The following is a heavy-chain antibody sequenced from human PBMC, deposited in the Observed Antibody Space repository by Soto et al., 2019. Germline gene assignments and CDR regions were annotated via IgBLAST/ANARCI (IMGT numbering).Heavy chain of an antibody. CDR3: ARVPTIRITGTTNNWFDP. CDR2: MNPSAGTT. CDR1: VYSFRTYD. V-gene: IGHV1-8*02. J-gene: IGHJ5*02. Sequence: DSVQVSCKASVYSFRTYDINWVRQAPRQWLEWMGWMNPSAGTTGSAQKFQGRVTMTWDTSMSTAYMELSSLTSEDTAVYYCARVPTIRITGTTNNWFDPWGQGTMVTVSS. D-gene: IGHD1-20*01.